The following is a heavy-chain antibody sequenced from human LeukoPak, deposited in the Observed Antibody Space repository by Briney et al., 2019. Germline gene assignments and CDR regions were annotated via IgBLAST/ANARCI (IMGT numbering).Heavy chain of an antibody. V-gene: IGHV3-48*03. D-gene: IGHD3-22*01. Sequence: GGSLRLSCAASGFTFSSYEMNWVRQAPGKGLEWVSYISSSGSTIYYADSVKGRFTISRDNAKNSLYLQVKSLRAEDTAVYYCAELGITMIAGVWGKGTTVTISS. CDR3: AELGITMIAGV. J-gene: IGHJ6*04. CDR2: ISSSGSTI. CDR1: GFTFSSYE.